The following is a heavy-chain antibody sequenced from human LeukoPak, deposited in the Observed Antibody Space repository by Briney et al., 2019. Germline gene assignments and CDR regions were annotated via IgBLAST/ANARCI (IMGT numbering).Heavy chain of an antibody. CDR3: ARGLYCSGINCYNDMDV. V-gene: IGHV3-74*01. Sequence: PGGSLRLSCAASGFTFSSYYMHWVRQAPGKGLEWVSRINGDGSSTRYADSVKGRFTISRDNAKNTVYLQMNSLRVEDTAVYSCARGLYCSGINCYNDMDVWGKGTTVTVSS. CDR1: GFTFSSYY. D-gene: IGHD2-15*01. CDR2: INGDGSST. J-gene: IGHJ6*04.